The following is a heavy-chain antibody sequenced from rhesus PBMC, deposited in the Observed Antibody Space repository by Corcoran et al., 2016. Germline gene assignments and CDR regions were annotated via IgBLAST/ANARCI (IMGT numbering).Heavy chain of an antibody. V-gene: IGHV4-160*01. CDR1: VGSFSSYW. D-gene: IGHD2-2*01. Sequence: QVQLQESGPGLVKPSETLSLTCCVSVGSFSSYWWGWIRQPPGRGLEWIGSIDGTRGSTESTPSLKRRATISRDTSKNQFSLKLSSVTAADTAVYYCARFSDYLPSRDYWGQGVLVTVSS. CDR3: ARFSDYLPSRDY. J-gene: IGHJ4*01. CDR2: IDGTRGST.